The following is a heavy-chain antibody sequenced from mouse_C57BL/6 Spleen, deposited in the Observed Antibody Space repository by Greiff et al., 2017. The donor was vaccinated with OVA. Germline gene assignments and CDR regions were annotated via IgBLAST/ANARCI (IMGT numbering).Heavy chain of an antibody. D-gene: IGHD2-5*01. V-gene: IGHV1-4*01. J-gene: IGHJ2*01. CDR3: ARSLGYSNLDY. CDR2: IYPSSGYT. Sequence: VQLQQSGAELARPGASVKMSCKASGYTFTSYTMHWVKQRPGQGLEWIGYIYPSSGYTKYNQKFKDKATLTADKSSSTAYMQLSSLTSEDSAVYYCARSLGYSNLDYWGQGTTLTVSS. CDR1: GYTFTSYT.